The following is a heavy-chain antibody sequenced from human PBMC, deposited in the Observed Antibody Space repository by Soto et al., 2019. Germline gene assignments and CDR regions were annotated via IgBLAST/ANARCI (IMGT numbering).Heavy chain of an antibody. CDR3: ARAGTVRVTVDY. J-gene: IGHJ4*02. CDR2: IYYSGST. Sequence: QVQLQESGPGLVKPSETLSLTCSVSGGSISSYFWSWIRQPPGKGLEWIGYIYYSGSTNYNPSLKSRVTISVDTSKNQVSLRLSSVTPADTAVYYCARAGTVRVTVDYWGQGTLVTVSS. V-gene: IGHV4-59*01. D-gene: IGHD1-20*01. CDR1: GGSISSYF.